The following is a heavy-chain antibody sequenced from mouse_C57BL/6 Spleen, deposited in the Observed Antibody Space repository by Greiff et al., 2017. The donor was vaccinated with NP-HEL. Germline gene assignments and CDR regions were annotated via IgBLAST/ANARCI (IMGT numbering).Heavy chain of an antibody. V-gene: IGHV2-2*01. CDR2: IWSGGST. Sequence: VQLQQSGPGLVQPSQSLSITCTVSGFSLTSYGVHWVRQSPGKGLEWLGVIWSGGSTDYNAAFISRLSISKDNSKSQVFFKMNSLQADDTAIYYCARGAYYYGYFDYWGQGTTLTVSS. CDR3: ARGAYYYGYFDY. D-gene: IGHD1-1*01. J-gene: IGHJ2*01. CDR1: GFSLTSYG.